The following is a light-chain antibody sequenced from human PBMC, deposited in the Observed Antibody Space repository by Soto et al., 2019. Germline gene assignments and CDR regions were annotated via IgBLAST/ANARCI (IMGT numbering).Light chain of an antibody. V-gene: IGKV3-20*01. J-gene: IGKJ3*01. CDR2: GAS. Sequence: DIVLTQSPGTLSLSPGERATLSCRASQTFGSTYLAWYQQRPGQAPRLLIYGASSRATGIPDRFSGSASGTDFTLTITRLEPADFAVYYCQQYASVPFTFGPGTKVDI. CDR3: QQYASVPFT. CDR1: QTFGSTY.